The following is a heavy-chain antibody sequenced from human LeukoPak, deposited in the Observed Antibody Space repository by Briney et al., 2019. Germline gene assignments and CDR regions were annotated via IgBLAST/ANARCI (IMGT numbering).Heavy chain of an antibody. CDR2: INTDGMST. D-gene: IGHD1/OR15-1a*01. J-gene: IGHJ4*02. Sequence: PGGSLRLSCAASGFTFSSYWMHWVRQAPGKGLVWVSRINTDGMSTSYADSVEGRFTISRDNAKNTLYLQMNSLRAEDTAVYYCARDSRNPRTNGYYWGQGTLVTVSS. CDR3: ARDSRNPRTNGYY. V-gene: IGHV3-74*01. CDR1: GFTFSSYW.